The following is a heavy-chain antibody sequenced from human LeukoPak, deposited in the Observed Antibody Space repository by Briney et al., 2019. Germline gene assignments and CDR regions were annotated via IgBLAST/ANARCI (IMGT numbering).Heavy chain of an antibody. CDR3: ASSSSPLGPLNWFDP. CDR2: IHYSGST. CDR1: GGSISSNY. J-gene: IGHJ5*02. Sequence: KPSETLSLTCTVSGGSISSNYWSWIRQPPGKGLEWIGYIHYSGSTNYNPSLKSRATISMDTSKNQFSLKLRSVTAADTAVYYCASSSSPLGPLNWFDPWGQGTLVTVSS. V-gene: IGHV4-59*08. D-gene: IGHD6-13*01.